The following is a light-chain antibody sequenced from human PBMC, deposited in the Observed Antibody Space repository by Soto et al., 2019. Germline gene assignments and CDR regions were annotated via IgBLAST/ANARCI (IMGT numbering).Light chain of an antibody. CDR3: SSYAGSNNFV. J-gene: IGLJ1*01. Sequence: QSVLTQPPSASGSPGQSVTISCTGTSSDVGGYDYVSWYQQHPGKAPKLMIYEVTKRPSGVADRVSGSKSGNTASLTVSGLQAEDEADYYCSSYAGSNNFVFRSGTKVTVL. CDR2: EVT. CDR1: SSDVGGYDY. V-gene: IGLV2-8*01.